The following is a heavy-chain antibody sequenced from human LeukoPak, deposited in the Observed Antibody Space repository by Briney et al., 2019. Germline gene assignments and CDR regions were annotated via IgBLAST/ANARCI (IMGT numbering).Heavy chain of an antibody. CDR2: ISAYNGNT. J-gene: IGHJ4*02. CDR3: ARDSGLSGGSWPLDY. CDR1: GYTFTNYG. Sequence: ASVKVSCKASGYTFTNYGISWVRQAPGQGLEWMGWISAYNGNTNYAQKLQGRVTMTTDTSTSTAYMELRSLRSDDTAVYYCARDSGLSGGSWPLDYWGQGTLVTVSS. V-gene: IGHV1-18*01. D-gene: IGHD2-15*01.